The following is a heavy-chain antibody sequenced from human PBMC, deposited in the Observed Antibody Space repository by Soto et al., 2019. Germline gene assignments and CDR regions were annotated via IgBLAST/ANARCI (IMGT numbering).Heavy chain of an antibody. Sequence: QLHLVQSGAVVKKPGASVTVSCSASGYPVTAYYMHWVRQAPGRGLEWMGGINPATGAAKYTQTFQGRVTMTRDTSTSTGFMELGGLKSEDPAVFYWARGGGVGVAGSAAFDMWGQGTLVTVSS. J-gene: IGHJ3*02. D-gene: IGHD3-3*01. V-gene: IGHV1-2*02. CDR1: GYPVTAYY. CDR2: INPATGAA. CDR3: ARGGGVGVAGSAAFDM.